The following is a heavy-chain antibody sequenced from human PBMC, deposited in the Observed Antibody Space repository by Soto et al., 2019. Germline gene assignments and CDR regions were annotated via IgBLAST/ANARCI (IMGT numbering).Heavy chain of an antibody. CDR3: AKDTSPLGELSLLSSLY. D-gene: IGHD3-16*02. CDR2: ISGSGGST. V-gene: IGHV3-23*01. CDR1: GFTFSSYA. Sequence: EVQLLESGGGLVQPGGSLRLSCAASGFTFSSYAMSWVRQAPGKGLEWVSAISGSGGSTYYADSVKGRFTISRDNSKNTLYLQMNSLRAEDTAVYYCAKDTSPLGELSLLSSLYWGQGTLVTVSS. J-gene: IGHJ4*02.